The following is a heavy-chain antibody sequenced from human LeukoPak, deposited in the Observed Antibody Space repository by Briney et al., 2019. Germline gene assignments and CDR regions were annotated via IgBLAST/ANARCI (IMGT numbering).Heavy chain of an antibody. D-gene: IGHD6-6*01. CDR3: AREFSGTSIAARVFDS. V-gene: IGHV4-4*07. CDR1: GGSITSYY. CDR2: IHTSGST. J-gene: IGHJ4*02. Sequence: PSETLSLTCTVSGGSITSYYWSYIRQPAAKGLEWIGRIHTSGSTNYNPSLKSRVTMSVDTSKNQFSLKLSSVTAADTAIYYCAREFSGTSIAARVFDSWGQGTLVTVSS.